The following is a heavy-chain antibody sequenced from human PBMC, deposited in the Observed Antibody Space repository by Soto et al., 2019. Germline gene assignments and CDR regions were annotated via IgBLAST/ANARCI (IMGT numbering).Heavy chain of an antibody. Sequence: QAQLVQSGAEVKEPGASVKVSCKASGYSFTTSGITWVRQAPGQELEWMGWISTYNGNTNYAQKLQDRVTLSTDTSPSTADMELRSLRSDDTAVYYCARRLYGDYDYWGQGTLVTVSS. J-gene: IGHJ4*02. CDR1: GYSFTTSG. V-gene: IGHV1-18*01. CDR3: ARRLYGDYDY. CDR2: ISTYNGNT. D-gene: IGHD4-17*01.